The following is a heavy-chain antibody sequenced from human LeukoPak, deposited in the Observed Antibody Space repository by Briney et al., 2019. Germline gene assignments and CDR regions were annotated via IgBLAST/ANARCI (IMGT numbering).Heavy chain of an antibody. V-gene: IGHV3-9*01. J-gene: IGHJ4*02. D-gene: IGHD6-13*01. CDR1: GFTFDDYA. CDR3: AKDIVGSSWGGFDY. CDR2: ISWKSGRI. Sequence: GGSLRLSCAASGFTFDDYAMHWVRQAPGKGLEWVSGISWKSGRIGYADSVKGRFTISRDNAKNSLYLQMNSLRAEDTALYYCAKDIVGSSWGGFDYWGQGTLVTVSS.